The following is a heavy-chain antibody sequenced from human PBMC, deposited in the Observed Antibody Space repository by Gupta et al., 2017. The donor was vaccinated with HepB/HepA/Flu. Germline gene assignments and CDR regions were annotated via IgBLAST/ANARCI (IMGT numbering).Heavy chain of an antibody. CDR3: ARNVAPRLLDL. J-gene: IGHJ5*02. CDR2: IYWDDDK. D-gene: IGHD6-6*01. Sequence: QITLKESGPTLVKPTQPLTLTCTFSGSSLTTSGVGVGWIRQPPGKALEWLALIYWDDDKRYSPSLKSRLTITKDTSKNQVVLKMTNMDPVDTGTYYCARNVAPRLLDLWGQGTLVTVSS. V-gene: IGHV2-5*02. CDR1: GSSLTTSGVG.